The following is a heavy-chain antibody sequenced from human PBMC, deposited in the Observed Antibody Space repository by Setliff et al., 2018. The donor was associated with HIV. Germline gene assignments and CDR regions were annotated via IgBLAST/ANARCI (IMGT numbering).Heavy chain of an antibody. CDR1: GGSISSAAYY. CDR2: IYYSGST. V-gene: IGHV4-31*03. J-gene: IGHJ6*03. CDR3: ARDRSHPPYYVDV. Sequence: SETLSLTCTVSGGSISSAAYYWSWIRQHPGKGLEWIGHIYYSGSTNYNPSLKSRVTISVDTSKNQFSLKLTSVTAADTAVYYCARDRSHPPYYVDVWGKGTTVTV.